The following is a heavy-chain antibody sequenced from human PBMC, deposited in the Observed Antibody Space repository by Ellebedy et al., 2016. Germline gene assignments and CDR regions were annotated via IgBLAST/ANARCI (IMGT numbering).Heavy chain of an antibody. Sequence: GSLRLXXTVSGGSISSGDYYWSWIRQPPGKGLEWIGSIYYSGSTYYNPSLKSRVTISVDTSKNQFSLKLSSVTAADTAVYYCASVRPPRKRYYDFWSGSFDYWGQGTLVTVSS. V-gene: IGHV4-39*01. CDR1: GGSISSGDYY. CDR2: IYYSGST. CDR3: ASVRPPRKRYYDFWSGSFDY. D-gene: IGHD3-3*01. J-gene: IGHJ4*02.